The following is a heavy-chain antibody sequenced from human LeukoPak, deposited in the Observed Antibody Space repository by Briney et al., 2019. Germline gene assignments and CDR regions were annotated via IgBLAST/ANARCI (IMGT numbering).Heavy chain of an antibody. Sequence: SETLSLTCTVSGYSISSGYYWGWIRQPPGKGLEWIGSIYHSGSTYYNPSLKSRVTISVDTSKNQFSLKLSSVTAADTAVYYCASIYYDSSGYYYPIDYWGQGTLVTVSS. D-gene: IGHD3-22*01. J-gene: IGHJ4*02. CDR1: GYSISSGYY. CDR2: IYHSGST. V-gene: IGHV4-38-2*02. CDR3: ASIYYDSSGYYYPIDY.